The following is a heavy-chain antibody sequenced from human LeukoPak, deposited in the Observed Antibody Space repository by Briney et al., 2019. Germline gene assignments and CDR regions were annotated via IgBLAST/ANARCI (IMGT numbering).Heavy chain of an antibody. V-gene: IGHV1-2*02. Sequence: ASVKVSCKASGYTFTGYYMHWVRQAPGQGLEWMGWINPNSGGTNYAPKFQGRVTMTRDTSISTAYMELSRLRSDDTAVYYCARVGPLYGMDVWGQGTTVTVSS. CDR2: INPNSGGT. J-gene: IGHJ6*02. CDR3: ARVGPLYGMDV. CDR1: GYTFTGYY.